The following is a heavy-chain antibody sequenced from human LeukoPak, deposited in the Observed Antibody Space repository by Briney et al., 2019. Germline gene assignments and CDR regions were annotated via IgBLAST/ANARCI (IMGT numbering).Heavy chain of an antibody. CDR2: IYSGGST. CDR3: ASMITFGGVIDY. J-gene: IGHJ4*02. D-gene: IGHD3-16*01. CDR1: GFTFSSYG. Sequence: PGGSLRLSCVASGFTFSSYGMHWVRQAPGKGLEWVSVIYSGGSTYYADSVKGRFTISRDNSKNTLYLQMNSLRAEDTAVYYCASMITFGGVIDYWGQGTLVTVSS. V-gene: IGHV3-NL1*01.